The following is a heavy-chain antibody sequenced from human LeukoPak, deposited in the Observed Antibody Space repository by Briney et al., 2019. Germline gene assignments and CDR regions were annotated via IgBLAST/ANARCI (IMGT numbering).Heavy chain of an antibody. J-gene: IGHJ4*02. D-gene: IGHD2-2*01. CDR3: ARVVPAVNAIGD. CDR2: INHSGST. CDR1: GGSFSGYY. V-gene: IGHV4-34*01. Sequence: SETLSLTCAVYGGSFSGYYWSSIRQPPGKGLEWIGEINHSGSTNYNPSLKSRVTISVDTSKNQFSLKLSSVTAADTAVYYCARVVPAVNAIGDWGQGTLVTVSS.